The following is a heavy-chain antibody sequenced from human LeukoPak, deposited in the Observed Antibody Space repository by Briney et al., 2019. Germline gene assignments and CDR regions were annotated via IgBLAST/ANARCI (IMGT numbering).Heavy chain of an antibody. CDR3: TTDLPGGVGPR. CDR2: IKSKTDGGTT. V-gene: IGHV3-15*01. J-gene: IGHJ4*02. Sequence: GGSLRLSCAASGFTFSNAWKSWVRQAPGKGLEWVGRIKSKTDGGTTDYAAPVKGRFTISRDDSKNTLYLQMNSLKTEDTAVYYCTTDLPGGVGPRWGQGTLVTVSS. D-gene: IGHD1-26*01. CDR1: GFTFSNAW.